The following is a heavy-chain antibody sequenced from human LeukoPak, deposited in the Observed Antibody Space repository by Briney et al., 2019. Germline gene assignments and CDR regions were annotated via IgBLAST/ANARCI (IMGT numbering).Heavy chain of an antibody. D-gene: IGHD6-19*01. CDR1: GFTFSSYA. J-gene: IGHJ4*02. CDR3: AKDRSGWYYFDY. CDR2: ISGSGSRT. V-gene: IGHV3-23*01. Sequence: PGGSLRLSCAASGFTFSSYAMNWVRQAPGKGLEWVSGISGSGSRTYYADSVKGRFTISRDNSENTLYLQMNSLRAEDTAVYYCAKDRSGWYYFDYWGQGTLVTVSS.